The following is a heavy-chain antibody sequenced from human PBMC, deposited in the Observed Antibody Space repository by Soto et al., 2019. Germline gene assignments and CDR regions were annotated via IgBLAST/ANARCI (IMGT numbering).Heavy chain of an antibody. CDR1: GYAFIVYH. CDR2: INPKNGGT. V-gene: IGHV1-2*02. CDR3: ARGGDYCYGMDV. Sequence: QVQLVQAGAEVMKPGASVKVSCKASGYAFIVYHIYCVRQAPGQGLEWLGWINPKNGGTSYSQKFQDRVTLTRDTSTHTTYMELSRLASEDTGLYYCARGGDYCYGMDVWGQGTTVTVSS. J-gene: IGHJ6*02. D-gene: IGHD3-16*01.